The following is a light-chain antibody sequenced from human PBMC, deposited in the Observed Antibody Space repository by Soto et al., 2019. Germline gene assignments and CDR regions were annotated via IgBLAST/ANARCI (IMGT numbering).Light chain of an antibody. CDR2: AAS. CDR1: QSISRY. V-gene: IGKV1-39*01. Sequence: DIQMTQSPSSLSASVGDRITITCRASQSISRYLNWYQHKPGKAPKLLINAASSLERGVPSRFSGGGSGTDFTLTLSSLKPDDSETYYCQQYDSFPRTFGQGTKVDIK. J-gene: IGKJ1*01. CDR3: QQYDSFPRT.